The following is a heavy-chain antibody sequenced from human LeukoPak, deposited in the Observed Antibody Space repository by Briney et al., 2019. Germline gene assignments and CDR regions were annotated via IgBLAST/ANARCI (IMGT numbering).Heavy chain of an antibody. J-gene: IGHJ3*02. CDR2: ISGSGGST. CDR1: GFTFSSYA. D-gene: IGHD3-22*01. Sequence: GSLRLSCAASGFTFSSYAMSWVRQAPGKGLEWVSAISGSGGSTYYADSVKGRFTISRDNSKNTLYLQMNSLRAEDTAVYYCAKDLSVTMIVVVIPNDAFDIWGQGTIVTVSS. V-gene: IGHV3-23*01. CDR3: AKDLSVTMIVVVIPNDAFDI.